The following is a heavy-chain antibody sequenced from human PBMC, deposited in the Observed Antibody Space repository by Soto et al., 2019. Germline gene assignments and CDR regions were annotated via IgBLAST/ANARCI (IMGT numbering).Heavy chain of an antibody. CDR2: ITWNGANT. D-gene: IGHD5-12*01. V-gene: IGHV3-43*01. CDR1: GFRFDEYN. Sequence: GGSLRLSCAASGFRFDEYNIHWVRQAPGKGLEWVSLITWNGANTYYADSVKGRFTISRDGTTKSVSLQMTSLKREDTGLYYCARETLSYGSDLDVWAKGPRSPSP. CDR3: ARETLSYGSDLDV. J-gene: IGHJ6*02.